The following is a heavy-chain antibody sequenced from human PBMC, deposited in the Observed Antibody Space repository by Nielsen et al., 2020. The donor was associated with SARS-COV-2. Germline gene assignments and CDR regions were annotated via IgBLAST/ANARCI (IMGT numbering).Heavy chain of an antibody. D-gene: IGHD5-24*01. CDR1: GYTFTGYY. CDR2: INPNSGNT. V-gene: IGHV1-8*02. Sequence: ASVKVSCKASGYTFTGYYMHWVRQAPGQGLEWMGWINPNSGNTGYAQKFQGRVTMTRNTSISTAYMELSSLRSEDTAVYYCARASMATISPLDYWGQGTLVTVSS. J-gene: IGHJ4*02. CDR3: ARASMATISPLDY.